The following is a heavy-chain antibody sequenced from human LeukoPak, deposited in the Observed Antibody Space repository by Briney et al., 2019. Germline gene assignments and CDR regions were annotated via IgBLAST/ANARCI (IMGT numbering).Heavy chain of an antibody. D-gene: IGHD2-2*01. CDR3: ARAACSSTSCFIDY. J-gene: IGHJ4*02. CDR1: GFTFSSYA. CDR2: ISYDGSNK. V-gene: IGHV3-30-3*01. Sequence: PGRSLRLSCAASGFTFSSYAMHWVRQAPGKGLEWVAVISYDGSNKYYADSVKGRSTISRDNSKNTLYLQMDSLRAEDTAVYYCARAACSSTSCFIDYWGQGTLVTVSS.